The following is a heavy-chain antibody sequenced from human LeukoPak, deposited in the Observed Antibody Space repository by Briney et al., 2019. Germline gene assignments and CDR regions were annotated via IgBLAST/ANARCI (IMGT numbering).Heavy chain of an antibody. CDR1: GGSISSYY. Sequence: SETLSLTCTVSGGSISSYYWSWIRQPPGKGLEWIGYIYYSGSTNYNPSLKSRVTISVDTSKNQFSLKLSSVTAADTAVYYCARDPSIYGMDVWGQGTTVTVSS. J-gene: IGHJ6*02. V-gene: IGHV4-59*01. CDR3: ARDPSIYGMDV. CDR2: IYYSGST.